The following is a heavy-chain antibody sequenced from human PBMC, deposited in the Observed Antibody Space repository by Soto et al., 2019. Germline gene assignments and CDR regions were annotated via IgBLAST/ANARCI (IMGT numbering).Heavy chain of an antibody. Sequence: GASVKVSCKASGGTFSSYAISWVRQAPGQGLEWMGGIIPIFGTANYAQKFKGRVTITADESTSTAYMELSSLRSEDTAVYYCARGWHRLSYRYGMDVWGQGTTVTVSS. CDR2: IIPIFGTA. D-gene: IGHD5-12*01. J-gene: IGHJ6*02. V-gene: IGHV1-69*13. CDR3: ARGWHRLSYRYGMDV. CDR1: GGTFSSYA.